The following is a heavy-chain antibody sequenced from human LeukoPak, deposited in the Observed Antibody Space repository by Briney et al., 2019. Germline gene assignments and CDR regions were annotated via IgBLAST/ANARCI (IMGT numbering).Heavy chain of an antibody. D-gene: IGHD2-8*01. V-gene: IGHV4-59*01. Sequence: PSETLSHTCTVSGGSISSYYWSWIRQPPGTGLEWIGYIYYSGSTNYSPSLKSRVTISVDTSKNQFSLKLNSVTAADTAVYYCARVKQAGVSGYWFDPWGQGTLVTVSS. CDR1: GGSISSYY. CDR2: IYYSGST. CDR3: ARVKQAGVSGYWFDP. J-gene: IGHJ5*02.